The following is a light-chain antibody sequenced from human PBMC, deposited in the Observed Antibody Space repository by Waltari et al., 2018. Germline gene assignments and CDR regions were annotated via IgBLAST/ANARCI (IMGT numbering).Light chain of an antibody. V-gene: IGLV2-8*01. CDR3: SSYGGSSTLI. J-gene: IGLJ2*01. CDR2: DVS. Sequence: GSPGQSVTISCTGTSSDIGIYNYVSWYQQQPDKAPKLMIYDVSKRPSGVSDRFSGSKSGLQAEDEADYYCSSYGGSSTLIFGGGTRLTVL. CDR1: SSDIGIYNY.